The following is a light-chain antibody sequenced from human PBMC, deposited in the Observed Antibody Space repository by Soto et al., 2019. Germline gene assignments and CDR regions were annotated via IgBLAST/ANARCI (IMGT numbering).Light chain of an antibody. CDR3: QQYYRYPWT. CDR2: KAS. CDR1: QSISSW. J-gene: IGKJ1*01. V-gene: IGKV1-5*03. Sequence: DIQMTQSPSTLSASVGDRVTITCRASQSISSWLAWYQQKPGKAPKLLIYKASSLEGGVTSRFSGSGSGTEFTLTINSPQPDDFAAYYCQQYYRYPWTFGQGTKVEIK.